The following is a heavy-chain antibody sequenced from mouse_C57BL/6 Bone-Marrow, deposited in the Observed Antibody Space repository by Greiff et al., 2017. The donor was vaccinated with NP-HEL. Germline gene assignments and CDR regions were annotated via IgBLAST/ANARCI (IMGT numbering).Heavy chain of an antibody. Sequence: EVKVVESGGGLVKPGGSLKLSCAASGFTFSDYGMHWVRQAPEKGLEWVAYISSGSSTIYYADTVKGRFTISRDNAKNTLFLQMTSLRSEDTAMYYCAGRDSSGYVNAMDYWGQGTSVTVSS. J-gene: IGHJ4*01. CDR2: ISSGSSTI. CDR1: GFTFSDYG. CDR3: AGRDSSGYVNAMDY. V-gene: IGHV5-17*01. D-gene: IGHD3-2*02.